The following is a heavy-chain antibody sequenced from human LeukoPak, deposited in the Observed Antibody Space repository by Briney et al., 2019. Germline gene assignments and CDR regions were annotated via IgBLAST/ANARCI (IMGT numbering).Heavy chain of an antibody. D-gene: IGHD3-16*01. CDR1: GFTFRSHW. Sequence: GGSLRLSCAASGFTFRSHWMSWVRQAPGRGLEWVANINEDGSEKYYVDSVKGRFTISRDNAKNSLSLQMNSLRAEDTAVYYCARKRWGAFDSLGQGTPVTVSS. V-gene: IGHV3-7*01. CDR2: INEDGSEK. J-gene: IGHJ4*02. CDR3: ARKRWGAFDS.